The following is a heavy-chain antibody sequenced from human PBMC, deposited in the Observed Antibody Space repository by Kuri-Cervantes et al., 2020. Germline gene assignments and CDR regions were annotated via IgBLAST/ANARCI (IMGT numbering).Heavy chain of an antibody. CDR2: IYSSGST. CDR3: ARAAYSSSSPFDY. J-gene: IGHJ4*02. CDR1: GDSISSGYY. D-gene: IGHD6-6*01. Sequence: SETLSLTCAVSGDSISSGYYWGWIRQPPGRGLEWIGNIYSSGSTYYSPSLQTRVTISVDTSKNQFSLKLSSVTAADTAVYYCARAAYSSSSPFDYWGQGTLVTVSS. V-gene: IGHV4-38-2*01.